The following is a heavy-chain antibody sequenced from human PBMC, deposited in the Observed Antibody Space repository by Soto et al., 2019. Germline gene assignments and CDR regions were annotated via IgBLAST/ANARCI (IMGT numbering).Heavy chain of an antibody. CDR3: SRDSYYQPPNDC. Sequence: GGSLRLSCTASGFTFGGYAMTWFRQAPGKGLERVGFIRTKAFGGTPEYAASVKGRFTISRDDSRNIAYLQMNSQKTEDTAVYYFSRDSYYQPPNDCWAQVAPVPVSS. D-gene: IGHD3-10*01. V-gene: IGHV3-49*03. CDR1: GFTFGGYA. J-gene: IGHJ4*02. CDR2: IRTKAFGGTP.